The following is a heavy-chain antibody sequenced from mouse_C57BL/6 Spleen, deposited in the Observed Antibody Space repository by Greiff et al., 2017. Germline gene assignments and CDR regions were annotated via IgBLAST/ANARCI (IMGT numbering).Heavy chain of an antibody. CDR2: IYPGSGST. Sequence: QVQLQQPGAELVKPGASVKMSCKASGYTFTSYWITWVKQRPGQGLEWIGDIYPGSGSTNYNEKFKSKATQTVDTSSSTAYMQLSSLTSEDSAVYYCARAGYYGSSHFAYWGQGTLVTVSA. CDR1: GYTFTSYW. D-gene: IGHD1-1*01. J-gene: IGHJ3*01. V-gene: IGHV1-55*01. CDR3: ARAGYYGSSHFAY.